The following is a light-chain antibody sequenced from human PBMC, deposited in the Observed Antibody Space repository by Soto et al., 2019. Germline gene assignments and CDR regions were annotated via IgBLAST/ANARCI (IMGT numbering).Light chain of an antibody. CDR2: GAS. CDR1: QSVTSNY. Sequence: VMTQPPATLSAVPGERATLSCRASQSVTSNYLAWYQQKPGQPPRLLIYGASSRATGIPDRFSGSGSGTDFTLPISRLEPEDFAVYYCQHYGSSLSTFGQGTRLEIK. J-gene: IGKJ5*01. V-gene: IGKV3-20*01. CDR3: QHYGSSLST.